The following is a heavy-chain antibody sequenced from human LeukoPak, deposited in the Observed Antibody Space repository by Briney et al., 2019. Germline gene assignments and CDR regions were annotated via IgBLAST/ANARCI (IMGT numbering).Heavy chain of an antibody. J-gene: IGHJ3*02. CDR1: GFTFSDYY. V-gene: IGHV3-11*04. Sequence: GGSLRLSCAASGFTFSDYYMSWIRQAPGKGLEWVSYISSSGSAKYYADSVKGRFTISRDNAKNSLYLQMNSLRAEDTAVYYCAGDYKHPSEWRRHAFDIWGQGTMVTVSS. D-gene: IGHD3-10*01. CDR2: ISSSGSAK. CDR3: AGDYKHPSEWRRHAFDI.